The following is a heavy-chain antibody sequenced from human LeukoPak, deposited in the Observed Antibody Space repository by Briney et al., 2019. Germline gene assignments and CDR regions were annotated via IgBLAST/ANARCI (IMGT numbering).Heavy chain of an antibody. CDR1: RYTFTSYN. D-gene: IGHD3-16*01. V-gene: IGHV1-46*01. Sequence: GASVKVSCKTSRYTFTSYNIHWVRLAPGQGLEWMGVVNPSSGDTSYEQKFQGRVTMTRDTSTNTVYMELSSLRSEDTAVYYCARRSVTFSFDYWGQGTLVTVSS. J-gene: IGHJ4*02. CDR2: VNPSSGDT. CDR3: ARRSVTFSFDY.